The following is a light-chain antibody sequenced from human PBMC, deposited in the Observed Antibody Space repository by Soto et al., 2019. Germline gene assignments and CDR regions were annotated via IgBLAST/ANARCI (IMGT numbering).Light chain of an antibody. CDR2: GAS. J-gene: IGKJ2*01. Sequence: DIVLTQSPGTLYLSPGERATLSCRASQSVSSSYLAWYQQKPGQAPRLLIYGASSMATGIPDRFSGSGSGTDFTLTISRLEPDDFAVYYCQQYGSSSYTFGQGTKLEIK. V-gene: IGKV3-20*01. CDR3: QQYGSSSYT. CDR1: QSVSSSY.